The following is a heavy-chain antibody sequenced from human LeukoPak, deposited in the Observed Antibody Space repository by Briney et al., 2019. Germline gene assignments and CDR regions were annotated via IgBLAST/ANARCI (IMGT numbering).Heavy chain of an antibody. Sequence: PGESLQISCKASGYIFTNTFIGWVRQVPGKGLEWMEIIYSSDSDTRYSPSFQGQVTISADKSITTAYLQWSSLKASDTAMYYCARPIAPAGTDLGYWGQGTLVTVSS. J-gene: IGHJ4*02. D-gene: IGHD6-13*01. CDR2: IYSSDSDT. CDR3: ARPIAPAGTDLGY. CDR1: GYIFTNTF. V-gene: IGHV5-51*01.